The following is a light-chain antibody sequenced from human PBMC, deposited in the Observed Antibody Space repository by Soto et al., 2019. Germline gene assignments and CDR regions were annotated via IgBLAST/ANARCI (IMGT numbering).Light chain of an antibody. Sequence: EIGMSQSPATLSVSTGERATLSCRASQSVSSNLAWYQQRPGQAPRLLIYAASTRATGIPDRFSGSGSGTDFTLTISSLEPEDSAVYYCQQRHMWPIMFGQGTRLEIK. CDR3: QQRHMWPIM. CDR2: AAS. J-gene: IGKJ5*01. CDR1: QSVSSN. V-gene: IGKV3D-15*01.